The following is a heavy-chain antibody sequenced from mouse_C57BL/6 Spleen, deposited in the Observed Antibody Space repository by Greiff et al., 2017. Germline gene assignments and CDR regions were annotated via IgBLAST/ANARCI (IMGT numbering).Heavy chain of an antibody. CDR1: GFTFSSYA. J-gene: IGHJ3*01. V-gene: IGHV5-4*01. CDR2: ISDGGSYT. CDR3: ARGDDWFAY. Sequence: EVQGVESGGGLVKPGGSLKLSCAASGFTFSSYAMSWVRQTPEKRLEWVATISDGGSYTYYPDNVKGRFTIARDNAKNNLYLQMSHLKSEDTAMYYCARGDDWFAYWGQGTLVTVSA.